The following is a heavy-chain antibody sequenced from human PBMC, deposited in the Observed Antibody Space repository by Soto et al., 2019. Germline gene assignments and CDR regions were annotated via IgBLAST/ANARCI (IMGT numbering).Heavy chain of an antibody. CDR3: ARVSGTYSSFLDY. Sequence: SETLSLTCTVSGVSISSGHDYWGWIRQPPGKGLEWIGSIYYSGSTYYNPSLKSRVTISADTSKSQFSLRLSSVTAADTAVYYCARVSGTYSSFLDYWGQGTLVTAPQ. J-gene: IGHJ4*02. CDR2: IYYSGST. V-gene: IGHV4-39*01. D-gene: IGHD5-18*01. CDR1: GVSISSGHDY.